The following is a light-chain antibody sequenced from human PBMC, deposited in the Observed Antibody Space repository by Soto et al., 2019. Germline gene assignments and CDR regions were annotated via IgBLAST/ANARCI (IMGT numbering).Light chain of an antibody. J-gene: IGKJ1*01. CDR3: QQYNSYSWT. CDR1: QSISDT. Sequence: EIVMTQSPATLSVSPGGRATLSCRASQSISDTLAWYQQKPGQAPRLLIHGASTRATGFPGRFSGSGSGTDFTLTISSLQSEDFAVYYCQQYNSYSWTFGQGTKVDIK. V-gene: IGKV3-15*01. CDR2: GAS.